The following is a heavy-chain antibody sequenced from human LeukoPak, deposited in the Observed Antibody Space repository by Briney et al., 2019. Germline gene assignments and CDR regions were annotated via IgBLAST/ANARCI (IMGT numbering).Heavy chain of an antibody. V-gene: IGHV3-30*03. J-gene: IGHJ4*02. CDR3: ARDTGDGKYDTSGYYASY. CDR2: ISYDGINK. Sequence: GGSLRLSCAASGFTFSSYAMYWVRLAPGKGLEWVALISYDGINKYYADSVKGRFTISRDNSKNTLYLQMNSLRTDDTAVFYCARDTGDGKYDTSGYYASYWGQGTLVTVSS. CDR1: GFTFSSYA. D-gene: IGHD3-22*01.